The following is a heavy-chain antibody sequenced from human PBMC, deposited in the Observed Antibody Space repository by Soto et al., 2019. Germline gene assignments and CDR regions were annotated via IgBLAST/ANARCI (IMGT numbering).Heavy chain of an antibody. D-gene: IGHD3-3*01. CDR1: GDSVSSDSYY. Sequence: QLQLQESGPGLVKPSETLSLTCTVSGDSVSSDSYYWSWIRQPPGKSLEWIGYIYHSGSTSYNPSLQSRVSMSIDTSKNQCFLELSSVTAADTAIYYCAREGGVLRLSNWLDPWGQGTLVTVSA. CDR3: AREGGVLRLSNWLDP. CDR2: IYHSGST. J-gene: IGHJ5*02. V-gene: IGHV4-61*01.